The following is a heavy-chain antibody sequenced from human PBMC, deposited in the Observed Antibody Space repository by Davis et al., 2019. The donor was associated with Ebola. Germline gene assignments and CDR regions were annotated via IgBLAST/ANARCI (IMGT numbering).Heavy chain of an antibody. Sequence: AASVKVSCQASGYTFTRYGIRWVRQAPGQGLEWMGWISAYNGNTNYAQKFQGRVTMTRDTSTSTVYMELSSLRSEDTAVYYCARVGVPAALFDYWGQGTLVTVSS. CDR3: ARVGVPAALFDY. D-gene: IGHD2-2*01. CDR2: ISAYNGNT. J-gene: IGHJ4*02. CDR1: GYTFTRYG. V-gene: IGHV1-18*01.